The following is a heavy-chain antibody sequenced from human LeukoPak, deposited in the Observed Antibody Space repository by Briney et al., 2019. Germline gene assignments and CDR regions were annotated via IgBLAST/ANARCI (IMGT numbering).Heavy chain of an antibody. J-gene: IGHJ4*02. CDR1: GGSISSYY. D-gene: IGHD3-22*01. Sequence: SETLSLTCTISGGSISSYYWSWIRKPPGKGLEWIGNIYDSGSTNYNPSLKSRVTISVDTSKNQCSLKLSSVTAADTAVYYCARQSISGSSLSYFDYWGQGTLVNVSS. CDR2: IYDSGST. CDR3: ARQSISGSSLSYFDY. V-gene: IGHV4-59*01.